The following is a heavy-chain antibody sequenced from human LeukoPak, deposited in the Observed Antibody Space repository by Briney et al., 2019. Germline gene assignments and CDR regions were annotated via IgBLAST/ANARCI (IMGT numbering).Heavy chain of an antibody. J-gene: IGHJ4*02. CDR1: GYTFTRYS. V-gene: IGHV1-18*01. D-gene: IGHD1-26*01. CDR2: ISAYNGNT. CDR3: GRDHDGSCTEY. Sequence: GASVKVSCKASGYTFTRYSLRCVRHAPGQGLEWMGWISAYNGNTKYAQKLQGRVTMTTDTSTSTAYMELRNLRSDDTAVYYCGRDHDGSCTEYWGQGTLVTVSS.